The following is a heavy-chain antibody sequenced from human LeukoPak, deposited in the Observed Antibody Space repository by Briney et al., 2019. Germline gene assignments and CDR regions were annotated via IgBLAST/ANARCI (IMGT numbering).Heavy chain of an antibody. CDR3: ARGPLGCSSTSCYEGYYGMDV. D-gene: IGHD2-2*01. V-gene: IGHV3-21*01. Sequence: GGSLSLSCAASGFTFSGYGWNWFGRAPGRGLEGFSSISSSSSYIYYADSVKGRFTISRDNAKNSLYLQMNSLGAEDTAVYYCARGPLGCSSTSCYEGYYGMDVWGQGTTVTVSS. J-gene: IGHJ6*02. CDR1: GFTFSGYG. CDR2: ISSSSSYI.